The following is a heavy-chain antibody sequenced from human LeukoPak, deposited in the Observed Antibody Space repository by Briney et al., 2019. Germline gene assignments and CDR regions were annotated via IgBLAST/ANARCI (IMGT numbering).Heavy chain of an antibody. CDR3: AKSAVAGPYYFDY. V-gene: IGHV3-23*01. D-gene: IGHD6-19*01. CDR1: GFTFSSYA. J-gene: IGHJ4*02. CDR2: ISGSGDTT. Sequence: GRSQRLSCAASGFTFSSYAMTWVRQAPGKGLEWVSAISGSGDTTYYADSVKGRFTISRDHSKSTLYLQMNSLRAEDTAVYYCAKSAVAGPYYFDYWGQGTLVTVSS.